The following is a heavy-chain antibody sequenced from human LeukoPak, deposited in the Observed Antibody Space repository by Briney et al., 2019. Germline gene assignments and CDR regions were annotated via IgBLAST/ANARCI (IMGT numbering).Heavy chain of an antibody. J-gene: IGHJ6*02. CDR3: ARDPRSLEWSDLYYGMDV. CDR2: ISSSGSTI. Sequence: GGSLRLSCAASGFTFSDYYMSWIRQAPGKGLEWVSYISSSGSTIYYADSVKGRFTISRDNAKNSLYLQMNSLRAEDTAVYYCARDPRSLEWSDLYYGMDVWGQGTTVTVSS. V-gene: IGHV3-11*01. D-gene: IGHD3-3*01. CDR1: GFTFSDYY.